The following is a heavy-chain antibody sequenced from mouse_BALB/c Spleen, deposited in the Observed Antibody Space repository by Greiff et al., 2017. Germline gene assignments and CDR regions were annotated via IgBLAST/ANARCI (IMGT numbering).Heavy chain of an antibody. J-gene: IGHJ2*01. V-gene: IGHV1S56*01. D-gene: IGHD1-1*01. CDR1: GYTFTSYD. Sequence: VQLQQSGPELVKPGASVKISCKASGYTFTSYDINWVKQRPGQGLEWIGWIYPGDGSTKYNEKFKGKATLTADKSSSTAYMQLSSLTSENSAVYFCARSGLLRSFDYWGQGTTLTVSS. CDR2: IYPGDGST. CDR3: ARSGLLRSFDY.